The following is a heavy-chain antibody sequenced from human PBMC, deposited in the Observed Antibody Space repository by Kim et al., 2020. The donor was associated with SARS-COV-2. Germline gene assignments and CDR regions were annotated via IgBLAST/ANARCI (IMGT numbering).Heavy chain of an antibody. J-gene: IGHJ6*02. D-gene: IGHD2-2*01. CDR2: FDPEDGET. V-gene: IGHV1-24*01. Sequence: ASVKVSCKVSGYTLTELSMHWVRQAPGKGLEWMGGFDPEDGETIYAQKFQGRVTMTEDTSTDTAYMELSSLRSEDTAVYYCATSWFVVVPAAINYYYGMDVWGQGTTVTVSS. CDR3: ATSWFVVVPAAINYYYGMDV. CDR1: GYTLTELS.